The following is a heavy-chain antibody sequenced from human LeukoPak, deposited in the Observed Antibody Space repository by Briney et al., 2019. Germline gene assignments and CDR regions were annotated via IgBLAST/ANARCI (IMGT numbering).Heavy chain of an antibody. CDR2: ISYNSGTI. CDR1: GFNFVDYA. J-gene: IGHJ3*02. V-gene: IGHV3-9*01. Sequence: PGGSLRLSCAASGFNFVDYAMHWVRQVPGKGLEWVSGISYNSGTIVYADSVKGRFTISRDNARNSLFLQMNSLRPEDRALYYCAKDITSQFGEFLYPNAPDTWGQGTTVTVSS. CDR3: AKDITSQFGEFLYPNAPDT. D-gene: IGHD3-10*01.